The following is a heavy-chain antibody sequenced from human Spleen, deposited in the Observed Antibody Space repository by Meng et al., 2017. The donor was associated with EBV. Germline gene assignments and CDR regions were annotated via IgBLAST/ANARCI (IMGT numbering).Heavy chain of an antibody. J-gene: IGHJ4*02. V-gene: IGHV3-74*01. CDR2: INSDGNVI. Sequence: VQVMVSGGVLVKAGWSLRLSFAESGFTLSSYCVHWVGQPPGKGLVWVARINSDGNVITYADSVKCRFTISRDNAKNTVYLQMNNVRVEDTAVYYCSRDLAGSDDYWGQGTLVTVSS. CDR3: SRDLAGSDDY. CDR1: GFTLSSYC. D-gene: IGHD1-14*01.